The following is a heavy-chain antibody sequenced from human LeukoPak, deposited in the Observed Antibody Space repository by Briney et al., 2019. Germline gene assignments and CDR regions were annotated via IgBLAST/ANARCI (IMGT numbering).Heavy chain of an antibody. Sequence: GGSLRLSCAASGFTSSSYSMNWVRQAPGKGLEWVSSISSSSSYIYYADSVKGRFTISRDNAKNSLYLQMNSLRAEDTAVYYCARDPRGYSSGFSWGQGTLVTVSS. V-gene: IGHV3-21*01. J-gene: IGHJ4*02. CDR1: GFTSSSYS. CDR3: ARDPRGYSSGFS. CDR2: ISSSSSYI. D-gene: IGHD6-19*01.